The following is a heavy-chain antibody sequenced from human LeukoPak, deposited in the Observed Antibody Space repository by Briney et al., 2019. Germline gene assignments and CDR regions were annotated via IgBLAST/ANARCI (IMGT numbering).Heavy chain of an antibody. D-gene: IGHD3-10*01. CDR3: ARAEVITMIRGAALGWYRWFAP. V-gene: IGHV1-2*02. CDR2: INPNSGGT. J-gene: IGHJ5*02. Sequence: GSSVKVSCKASGYTFTRYYMHWVREAPGQGLEGMGWINPNSGGTNYAQKFQGRVTITRDASIRTAYIELSMLRCDDTAVYYCARAEVITMIRGAALGWYRWFAPWGQGTLVTASS. CDR1: GYTFTRYY.